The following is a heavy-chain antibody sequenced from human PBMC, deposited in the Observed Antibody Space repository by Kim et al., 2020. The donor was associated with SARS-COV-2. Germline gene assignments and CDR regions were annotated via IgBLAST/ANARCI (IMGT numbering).Heavy chain of an antibody. CDR3: ARDSITMVRGVILGWFDP. CDR2: INTNTGNP. Sequence: ASVKVSCKASGYTFTSYAMNWVRQAPGQGLEWMGWINTNTGNPTYAQGFTGRFVFSLDTSVSTAYLQISSLKAEDTAVYYCARDSITMVRGVILGWFDPWGQGTLVTVSS. J-gene: IGHJ5*02. CDR1: GYTFTSYA. D-gene: IGHD3-10*01. V-gene: IGHV7-4-1*02.